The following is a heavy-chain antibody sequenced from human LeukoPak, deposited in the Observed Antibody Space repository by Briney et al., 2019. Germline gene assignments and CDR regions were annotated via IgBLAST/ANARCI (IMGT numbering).Heavy chain of an antibody. J-gene: IGHJ3*02. CDR2: ISYVVSNK. Sequence: GGSLRLSCAASGFTFNSFGMHWVRQAPGKGLEWVAVISYVVSNKYFADSVKGRFTISRDNSKNTLYLQMNSLRAEDTAVYYCAKDYDSSGWAAFDIWGQGTMVTVSS. V-gene: IGHV3-30*18. CDR1: GFTFNSFG. CDR3: AKDYDSSGWAAFDI. D-gene: IGHD3-22*01.